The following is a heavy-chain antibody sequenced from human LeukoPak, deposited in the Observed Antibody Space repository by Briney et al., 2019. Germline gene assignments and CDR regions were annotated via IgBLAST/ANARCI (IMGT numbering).Heavy chain of an antibody. CDR2: ISRGSSYI. V-gene: IGHV3-21*06. D-gene: IGHD3-9*01. J-gene: IGHJ4*02. CDR3: ASHYDIDY. CDR1: GLTFSTYT. Sequence: AGGSLRLSCAASGLTFSTYTMIWVRQAPGKGLEWVSSISRGSSYIYYADSMKGRFTVSRDNAKNSLYLQMNSLKAEDTAVYFCASHYDIDYWGQGTLVTVSS.